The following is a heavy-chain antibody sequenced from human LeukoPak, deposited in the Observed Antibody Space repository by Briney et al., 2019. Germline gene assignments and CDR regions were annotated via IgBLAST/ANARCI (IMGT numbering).Heavy chain of an antibody. D-gene: IGHD3-10*01. J-gene: IGHJ6*03. V-gene: IGHV3-30*04. CDR2: VLSDGSDQ. CDR3: ARVSKPGWFDYYYMDV. Sequence: GGSLRLSCAASGFTFNSYAMKWVRQAPGKGLEWLAVVLSDGSDQYYGDSVQGRFTVSGDNSKNTLYLQMDNLRFEDTAVYYCARVSKPGWFDYYYMDVWGKGTTVIVSS. CDR1: GFTFNSYA.